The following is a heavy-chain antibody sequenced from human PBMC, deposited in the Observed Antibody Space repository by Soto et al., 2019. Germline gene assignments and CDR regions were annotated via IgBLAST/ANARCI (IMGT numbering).Heavy chain of an antibody. D-gene: IGHD3-16*01. CDR1: DSTIRRYA. CDR3: AKNGDFDYDAFDV. V-gene: IGHV3-23*01. Sequence: PGGSLRLSCAASDSTIRRYAMSWVRQAPGKGLEWVSGITGNSARIYYADSVRGRFTISRDNSKNTLYLQMDTLRAEDTAIYYCAKNGDFDYDAFDVWGQGTVVPVSS. CDR2: ITGNSARI. J-gene: IGHJ3*01.